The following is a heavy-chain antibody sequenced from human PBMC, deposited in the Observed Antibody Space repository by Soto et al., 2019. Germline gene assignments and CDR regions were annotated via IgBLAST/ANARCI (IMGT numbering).Heavy chain of an antibody. Sequence: PGGSLRLSCAASGFTFSSYSMNWVRQAPGKGLEWVSSISSSSSYIYYADSVKGRFTISRDNAKNSLYLQMNSLRAEDTAVYYCARVEYDILTGYFDYRGEGPLVTVSS. D-gene: IGHD3-9*01. J-gene: IGHJ4*02. CDR3: ARVEYDILTGYFDY. V-gene: IGHV3-21*01. CDR1: GFTFSSYS. CDR2: ISSSSSYI.